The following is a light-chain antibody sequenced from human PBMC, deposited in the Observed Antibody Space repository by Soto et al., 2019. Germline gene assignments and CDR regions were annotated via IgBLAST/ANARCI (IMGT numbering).Light chain of an antibody. CDR3: LQLNGYPRT. J-gene: IGKJ1*01. V-gene: IGKV1-9*01. CDR1: QGISNY. CDR2: AAS. Sequence: DIQLTQSPSFLSASVGDRVTITCRASQGISNYLIWYQQKPGKAPKLLIYAASTLQSGVPSRFSGSGSGTEFTLPISGLQPEDFATYYCLQLNGYPRTVGQGTKVE.